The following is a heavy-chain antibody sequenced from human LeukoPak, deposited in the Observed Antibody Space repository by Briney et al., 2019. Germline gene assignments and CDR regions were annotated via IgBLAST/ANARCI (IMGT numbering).Heavy chain of an antibody. CDR3: ARDHNSENWGSLGK. CDR1: GYTFTAYY. Sequence: ASVKVSCKASGYTFTAYYIHWVRQAPGQGLEWMGWISPYTGGTNYAQKFQGRVTITGDTSSNTVYMDLNRLTSDDTALYYCARDHNSENWGSLGKWGQGTLVTVSS. J-gene: IGHJ4*02. V-gene: IGHV1-2*02. D-gene: IGHD7-27*01. CDR2: ISPYTGGT.